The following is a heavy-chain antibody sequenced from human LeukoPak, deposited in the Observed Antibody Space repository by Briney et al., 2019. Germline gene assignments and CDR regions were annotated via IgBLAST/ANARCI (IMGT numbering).Heavy chain of an antibody. J-gene: IGHJ4*02. V-gene: IGHV1-2*02. CDR2: INPNDGDT. Sequence: ASVRVSCKASGYTFTDYYMHWVRQAPGQGFEWMGWINPNDGDTNYAQKFQGRVTMTRDTSISTAHMEVSRLRSDDTAVYYCARANFLYCSSSTCLFDYWGQGTLVTVSS. CDR3: ARANFLYCSSSTCLFDY. D-gene: IGHD2-2*01. CDR1: GYTFTDYY.